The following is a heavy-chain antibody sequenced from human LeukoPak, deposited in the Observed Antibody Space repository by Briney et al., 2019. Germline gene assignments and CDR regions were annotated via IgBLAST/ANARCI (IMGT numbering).Heavy chain of an antibody. V-gene: IGHV1-46*01. CDR2: INPRGGST. D-gene: IGHD2-15*01. J-gene: IGHJ4*02. Sequence: ASVKVSCKASGYTFTSYYLHWVRQAPGQGLEWMGIINPRGGSTSYAQKFQGRVTMTRDTSTSTVYMELSSLRYEDTAVYYCAQGSGQFLEDWGQGTLVTVSS. CDR3: AQGSGQFLED. CDR1: GYTFTSYY.